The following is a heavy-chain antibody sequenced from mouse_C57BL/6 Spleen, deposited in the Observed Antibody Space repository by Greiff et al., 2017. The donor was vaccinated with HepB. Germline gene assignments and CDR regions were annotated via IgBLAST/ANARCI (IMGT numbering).Heavy chain of an antibody. CDR3: ARASKSSYFDY. Sequence: EVKLMESGGGLVKPGGSLKLSCAASGFTFSSYAMSWVRQTPEKRLEWVATISDGGSYTYYPDNVKGRFTISRDNAKNNLYLQMSHLKSEDTAMYYCARASKSSYFDYWGQGTTLTVSS. V-gene: IGHV5-4*03. D-gene: IGHD1-3*01. J-gene: IGHJ2*01. CDR1: GFTFSSYA. CDR2: ISDGGSYT.